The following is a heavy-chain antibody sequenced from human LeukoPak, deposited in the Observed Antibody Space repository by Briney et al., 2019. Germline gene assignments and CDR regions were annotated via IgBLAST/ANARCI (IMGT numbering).Heavy chain of an antibody. CDR2: INPNSGGT. D-gene: IGHD2-21*02. J-gene: IGHJ4*02. V-gene: IGHV1-2*02. CDR1: GYTFTGYY. Sequence: ASVTVSCKASGYTFTGYYMHWVRQAPGPGLEWMGWINPNSGGTNYAQKFQGRVTMTRDTSISTAYMELSRLRSDDTAVYYCARDGGDYMAYYFDYWGQGTLVTVSS. CDR3: ARDGGDYMAYYFDY.